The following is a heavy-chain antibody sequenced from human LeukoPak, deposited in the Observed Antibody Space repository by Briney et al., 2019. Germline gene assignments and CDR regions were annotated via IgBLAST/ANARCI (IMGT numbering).Heavy chain of an antibody. D-gene: IGHD3-22*01. J-gene: IGHJ3*02. CDR3: ATYDDYHRSELRTGGFDI. CDR1: GGSISSYY. V-gene: IGHV4-59*01. CDR2: IDYSGST. Sequence: SETLSLTCTVSGGSISSYYWSWIRQPPGKALEYIGYIDYSGSTNYNPSLKSRVTISLDTFKNQFSMRLTSVTAADTAVYYCATYDDYHRSELRTGGFDIWGEGTMVTVSS.